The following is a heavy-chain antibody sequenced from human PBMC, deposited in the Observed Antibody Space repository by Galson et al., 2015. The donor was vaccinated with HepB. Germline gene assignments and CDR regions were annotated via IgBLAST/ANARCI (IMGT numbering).Heavy chain of an antibody. J-gene: IGHJ4*02. CDR1: GFTFSSYG. V-gene: IGHV3-48*03. CDR3: ARGGGDGSNSGDY. D-gene: IGHD4-23*01. CDR2: ISSSGSTM. Sequence: LRLSCAGSGFTFSSYGVNWIRQAPGKGLEWVSYISSSGSTMQYADSVKGRFTISRDNAKNSLYLQMNSLRAEDTATYYCARGGGDGSNSGDYWGQGTLVTVSS.